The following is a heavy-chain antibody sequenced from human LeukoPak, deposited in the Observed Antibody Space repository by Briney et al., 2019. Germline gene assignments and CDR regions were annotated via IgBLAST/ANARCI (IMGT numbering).Heavy chain of an antibody. J-gene: IGHJ4*02. CDR1: GGSFSVYY. Sequence: SETLSLTCAVYGGSFSVYYWNWIRQPPGRGLEWIGEINHSGTTNYNPSLKSRVTISIDTSKNQFSLKLTSVTAADTAVFYCARGYHDILTGYYNPWYFDYWGQGTLVTVSS. CDR2: INHSGTT. D-gene: IGHD3-9*01. V-gene: IGHV4-34*01. CDR3: ARGYHDILTGYYNPWYFDY.